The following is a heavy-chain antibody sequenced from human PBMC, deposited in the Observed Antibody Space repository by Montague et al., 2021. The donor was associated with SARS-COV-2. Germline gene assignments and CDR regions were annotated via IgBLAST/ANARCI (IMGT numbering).Heavy chain of an antibody. V-gene: IGHV4-39*01. D-gene: IGHD4-17*01. CDR3: ARRRLREDYFDF. Sequence: SETLSFTCTVSGDSVSSSDHYWGWIRQPPGKGLEWLGIVYYSGYTYYNPSVKGRVTISIGASKNQFSLKLNSLTATDTAIYHCARRRLREDYFDFWGQGTLLTVSS. CDR1: GDSVSSSDHY. CDR2: VYYSGYT. J-gene: IGHJ4*02.